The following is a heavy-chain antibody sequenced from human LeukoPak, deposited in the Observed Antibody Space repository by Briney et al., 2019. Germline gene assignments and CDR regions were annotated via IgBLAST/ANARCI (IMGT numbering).Heavy chain of an antibody. CDR1: GFTFSSYP. CDR3: AKGNAITPDY. CDR2: ITSDGSRT. J-gene: IGHJ4*02. D-gene: IGHD1-14*01. Sequence: PGGSLRLSCAASGFTFSSYPMNWVRQAPGKGLEWVSAITSDGSRTYNADSVKGRFTISRDNSKNTLYLQMNGLRADDTAVYYCAKGNAITPDYWGQGTLVTVSS. V-gene: IGHV3-23*01.